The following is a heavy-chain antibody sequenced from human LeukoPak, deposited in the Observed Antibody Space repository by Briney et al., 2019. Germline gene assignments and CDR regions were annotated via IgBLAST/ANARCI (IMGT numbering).Heavy chain of an antibody. CDR1: GFSFSSYW. D-gene: IGHD2-8*01. CDR2: INSNGRST. CDR3: TRDVWGDRDNYFDC. V-gene: IGHV3-74*01. J-gene: IGHJ4*02. Sequence: QPGGSLRLSCAASGFSFSSYWMHWVRQAPGKGLVWVSRINSNGRSTSYADSVKGRFTISRDNAKNTLYLEMSNLRAEDTAVYYCTRDVWGDRDNYFDCWGQGTLVTVSS.